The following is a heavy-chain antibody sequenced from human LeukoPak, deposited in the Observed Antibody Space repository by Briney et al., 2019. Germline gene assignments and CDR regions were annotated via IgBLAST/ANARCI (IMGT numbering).Heavy chain of an antibody. V-gene: IGHV3-66*01. J-gene: IGHJ6*03. CDR1: GFTVSSNY. D-gene: IGHD6-13*01. Sequence: GGSLRLSCAASGFTVSSNYMSWVRQAPGKGLEWVSVIYSGGSTYYADSVKGRFTISRDNSKNTLYLQMNSLRAEDTAVYYCARATRNGRAAAGYYYYMDVWGKGTTVTISS. CDR2: IYSGGST. CDR3: ARATRNGRAAAGYYYYMDV.